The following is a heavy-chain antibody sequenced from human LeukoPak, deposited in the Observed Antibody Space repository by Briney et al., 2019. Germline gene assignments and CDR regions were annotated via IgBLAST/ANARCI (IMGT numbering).Heavy chain of an antibody. Sequence: GGSLRLSCAASGFTFSTYWMSWVRQAPGKGLEWVSYISSSSSTIYYADSVKGRFTISRDNAKNSLYLQMNSLRAEDTAVYYCARLTWSTTDYWGQGTLVTVSS. J-gene: IGHJ4*02. CDR2: ISSSSSTI. CDR1: GFTFSTYW. V-gene: IGHV3-48*01. D-gene: IGHD3-3*01. CDR3: ARLTWSTTDY.